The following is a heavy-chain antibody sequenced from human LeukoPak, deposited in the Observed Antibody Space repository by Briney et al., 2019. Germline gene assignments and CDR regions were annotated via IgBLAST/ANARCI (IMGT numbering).Heavy chain of an antibody. V-gene: IGHV3-21*01. CDR2: ISSSSSYI. Sequence: GGSLRLSCAASGFTFSSYSMNWVRQAPGKGLEWVSSISSSSSYIYYADSVKGRFTISRDNAKNSLYLQMNSLRAEDTAVYYCARDYYESSGYSAGMDYWGQGTLVTVSS. J-gene: IGHJ4*02. D-gene: IGHD3-22*01. CDR1: GFTFSSYS. CDR3: ARDYYESSGYSAGMDY.